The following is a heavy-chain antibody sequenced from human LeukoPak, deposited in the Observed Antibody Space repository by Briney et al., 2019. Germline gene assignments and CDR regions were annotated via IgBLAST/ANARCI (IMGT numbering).Heavy chain of an antibody. Sequence: VASVKVSCKASGYTFTGYYMHWVRQAPGQGLEWMGGIIPIFDTANYAQKFQGRVTISTDESTSTAYMELSSLRAEDTAVYYCARGLIQLWIFDYWGQGTLVTVSS. CDR3: ARGLIQLWIFDY. V-gene: IGHV1-69*05. CDR1: GYTFTGYY. J-gene: IGHJ4*02. CDR2: IIPIFDTA. D-gene: IGHD5-18*01.